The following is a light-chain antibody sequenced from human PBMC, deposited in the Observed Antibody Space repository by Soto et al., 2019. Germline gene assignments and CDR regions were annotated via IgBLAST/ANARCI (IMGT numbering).Light chain of an antibody. CDR3: CSYAGGSTFV. CDR2: EGS. V-gene: IGLV2-23*03. Sequence: QSALTQPASVSGSPGQSITISCTGTSSDVGSYNLVSWYQQYPGKAPKLMIYEGSKRPSGVSNRFSGSKSGNTASLTISGLQAEDEADYYCCSYAGGSTFVFGGGTQLTVL. J-gene: IGLJ2*01. CDR1: SSDVGSYNL.